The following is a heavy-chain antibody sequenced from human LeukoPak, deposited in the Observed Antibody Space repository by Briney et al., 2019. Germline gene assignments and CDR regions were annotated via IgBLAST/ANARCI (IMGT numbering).Heavy chain of an antibody. CDR2: ISGSGGST. D-gene: IGHD3-3*01. J-gene: IGHJ6*02. Sequence: GGSLRLSCAASGFTFSSYAMSWVRQAPGKGLEWVSAISGSGGSTYYADSVKGRFTISRDNSKNTLYLQMNSLGAEDTAVYYCANYPGEYYDFWSGYVMDVWGQGTTVTVSS. CDR1: GFTFSSYA. CDR3: ANYPGEYYDFWSGYVMDV. V-gene: IGHV3-23*01.